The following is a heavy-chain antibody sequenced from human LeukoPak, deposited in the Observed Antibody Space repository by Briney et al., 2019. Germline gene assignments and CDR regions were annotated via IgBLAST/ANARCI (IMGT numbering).Heavy chain of an antibody. CDR3: ARGRTTVTTLIDY. CDR1: GYTFTSYD. V-gene: IGHV1-8*01. Sequence: ASVKASCKASGYTFTSYDINWVRQATGQGLEWMGWMNPNSGNTGYAQKFQGRVTMTRNTSISTAYMELSSLRSEDTAVYYCARGRTTVTTLIDYWGQGTLVTVSS. D-gene: IGHD4-17*01. J-gene: IGHJ4*02. CDR2: MNPNSGNT.